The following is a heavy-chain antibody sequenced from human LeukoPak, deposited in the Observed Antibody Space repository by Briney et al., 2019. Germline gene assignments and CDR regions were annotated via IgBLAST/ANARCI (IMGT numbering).Heavy chain of an antibody. J-gene: IGHJ6*04. V-gene: IGHV4-59*08. CDR2: IYYSGNT. Sequence: SETLSHTRSVSGGSLSRYYWSWIRPPPGKGLEWIGYIYYSGNTNYNPSLKSRVTISVDTSKNQFSLKLSSVTAADTAVYYCARHGPPAPGVDVWGEGSTVTVSS. CDR3: ARHGPPAPGVDV. D-gene: IGHD3-10*01. CDR1: GGSLSRYY.